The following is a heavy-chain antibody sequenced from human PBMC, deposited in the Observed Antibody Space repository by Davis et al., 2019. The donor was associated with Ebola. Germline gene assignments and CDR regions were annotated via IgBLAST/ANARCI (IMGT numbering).Heavy chain of an antibody. CDR1: GYTFSSYG. J-gene: IGHJ3*02. CDR2: INTNTGNP. CDR3: ASLPDI. Sequence: ASVKVSCKASGYTFSSYGISWVRQAPGQGLEWMGWINTNTGNPTYAKGFTGRFVFSLDTSVGTAYLQINSLKTEDTAVYYCASLPDIWGQGTMVTVSS. V-gene: IGHV7-4-1*02.